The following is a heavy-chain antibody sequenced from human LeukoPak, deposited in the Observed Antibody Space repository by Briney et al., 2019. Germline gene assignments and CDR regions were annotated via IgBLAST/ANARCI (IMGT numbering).Heavy chain of an antibody. D-gene: IGHD1-26*01. Sequence: SETLSLTCTVSGGSISSTNSYWGWIRRSPRTGLEWIGNIYSSGSSYYNPSLRSRVTISIDTSENQFSLKLTSVTAADTAVYYCARKREGPTTGIDYWGQGTLVTVSS. CDR1: GGSISSTNSY. J-gene: IGHJ4*02. V-gene: IGHV4-39*07. CDR3: ARKREGPTTGIDY. CDR2: IYSSGSS.